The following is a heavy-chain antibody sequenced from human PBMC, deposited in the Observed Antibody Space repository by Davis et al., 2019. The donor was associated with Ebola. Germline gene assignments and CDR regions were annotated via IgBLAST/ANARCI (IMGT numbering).Heavy chain of an antibody. J-gene: IGHJ4*02. D-gene: IGHD3-16*01. Sequence: GESLKISCAASGFTFSSYAMSWVRQAPGKGLEWVSAISGSGGSTYYADSVKGRFTISRDNSKNTLYLQMNSLRAEDTAVYYCARVNDLGDPDYWGQGTLVTVSS. V-gene: IGHV3-23*01. CDR3: ARVNDLGDPDY. CDR2: ISGSGGST. CDR1: GFTFSSYA.